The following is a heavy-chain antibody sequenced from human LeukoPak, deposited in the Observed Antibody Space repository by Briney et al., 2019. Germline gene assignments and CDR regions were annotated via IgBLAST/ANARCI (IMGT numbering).Heavy chain of an antibody. Sequence: SQTLSLTCAISGDSVSSSSAAWNWIRQSPPRGLEWLGRTYYRSKWYNDYAVSVKSRITINPDTSKNQFSLQLNSVTPEDTAVYYCARDRAIFGVVKGNYYYGMDVWGQGTTVTVSS. J-gene: IGHJ6*02. V-gene: IGHV6-1*01. CDR2: TYYRSKWYN. CDR1: GDSVSSSSAA. CDR3: ARDRAIFGVVKGNYYYGMDV. D-gene: IGHD3-3*01.